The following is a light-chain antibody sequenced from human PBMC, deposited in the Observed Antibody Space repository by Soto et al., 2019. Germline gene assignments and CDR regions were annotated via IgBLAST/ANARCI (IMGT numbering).Light chain of an antibody. CDR3: SSYSRSRDVL. CDR1: SSDVGGYNY. Sequence: QSVLTQPASVSGSPGQSITISCTGTSSDVGGYNYVSWYQHHPGKAPKLMIYDVSNRPSGVSNRFSGSKSGNTASLTISGRQAEDEADYFCSSYSRSRDVLFGGGTKLTVL. V-gene: IGLV2-14*03. CDR2: DVS. J-gene: IGLJ2*01.